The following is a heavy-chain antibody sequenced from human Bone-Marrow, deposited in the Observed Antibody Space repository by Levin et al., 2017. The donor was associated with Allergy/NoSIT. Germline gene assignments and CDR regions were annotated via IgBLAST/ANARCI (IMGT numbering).Heavy chain of an antibody. Sequence: SCAASGFTFSSYSMNWVRQAPGKGLEWVSSISSSSSYIYYADSVKGRFAISRDNAKNSLYLQMNSLRAEDTAVYYCARDRGSGYCSGGSCFPWPNWFDPWGQGTLVTVSS. CDR1: GFTFSSYS. J-gene: IGHJ5*02. CDR3: ARDRGSGYCSGGSCFPWPNWFDP. V-gene: IGHV3-21*01. D-gene: IGHD2-15*01. CDR2: ISSSSSYI.